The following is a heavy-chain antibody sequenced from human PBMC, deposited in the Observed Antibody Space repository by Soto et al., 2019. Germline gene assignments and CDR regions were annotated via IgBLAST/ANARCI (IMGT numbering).Heavy chain of an antibody. CDR3: TGITSFRGMEV. J-gene: IGHJ6*02. CDR2: TYYKSKWNN. Sequence: SQTLSLTCVISGDSFSSNSAGWNWIRQSPSRGLEWLGRTYYKSKWNNDYALSVKSRITINPDTSKNQFSLHLYSVTPEDTAVYYCTGITSFRGMEVWGQGTTVTVSS. CDR1: GDSFSSNSAG. D-gene: IGHD3-10*01. V-gene: IGHV6-1*01.